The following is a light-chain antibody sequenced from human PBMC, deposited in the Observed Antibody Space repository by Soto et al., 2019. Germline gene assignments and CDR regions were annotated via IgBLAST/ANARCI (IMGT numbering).Light chain of an antibody. V-gene: IGKV3D-15*01. CDR3: QQYNNWWT. CDR2: AAS. CDR1: ETVRSN. J-gene: IGKJ1*01. Sequence: RVMTQSPDTLSVSPGERATLSCSARETVRSNLAWYQQKPGQAPRLLIYAASTRATGIPARFIGNGSGTEFTLTLSSLQSEYFAVYYCQQYNNWWTFGQGTKVEIK.